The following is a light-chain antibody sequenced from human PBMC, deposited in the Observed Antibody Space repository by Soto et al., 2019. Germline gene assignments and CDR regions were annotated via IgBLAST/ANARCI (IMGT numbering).Light chain of an antibody. CDR3: QQLNSYPLT. CDR1: HGITNY. V-gene: IGKV1-9*01. CDR2: CAS. Sequence: DIQLTQSPSFLSASVGDRVTITCRASHGITNYLAWYQQNPGKDPKLLIYCASTLQSGVPSRFSGSGSGTEFTFTISRLQPEDFAAYYCQQLNSYPLTFGQGTRLEIK. J-gene: IGKJ5*01.